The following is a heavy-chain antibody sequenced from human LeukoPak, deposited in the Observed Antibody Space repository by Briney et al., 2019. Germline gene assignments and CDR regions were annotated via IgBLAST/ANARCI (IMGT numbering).Heavy chain of an antibody. J-gene: IGHJ5*02. V-gene: IGHV3-21*01. CDR1: GFTFSGYS. D-gene: IGHD5-18*01. CDR2: ISSSSSYI. CDR3: ARAAPPKATAMVS. Sequence: PGGSLRLSCAASGFTFSGYSMNWVRQAPGKGLEWVSSISSSSSYIYYADSVKGRFTISRDNAKNSLYLQMNSLRAEDTAVYYCARAAPPKATAMVSWGQGTLVTVSS.